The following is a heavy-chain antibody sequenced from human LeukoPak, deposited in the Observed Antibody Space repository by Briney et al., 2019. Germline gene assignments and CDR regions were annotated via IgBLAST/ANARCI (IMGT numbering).Heavy chain of an antibody. V-gene: IGHV3-30*02. Sequence: PGRSLRLSCAASGFTFSSYGMHWVRQAPGKGLEWVAFIRYDGSNKYYADSVKGRFTISRDNSKNTLYLQMNSLRAEDTAVYYCAKDQTTVTIGYFDYWGQGTLVTVSS. CDR1: GFTFSSYG. J-gene: IGHJ4*02. CDR3: AKDQTTVTIGYFDY. CDR2: IRYDGSNK. D-gene: IGHD4-17*01.